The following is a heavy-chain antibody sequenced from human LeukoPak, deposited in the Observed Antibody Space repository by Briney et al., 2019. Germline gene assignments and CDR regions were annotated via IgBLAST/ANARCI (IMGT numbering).Heavy chain of an antibody. CDR3: ARVSCSSTSCSLVDY. V-gene: IGHV3-21*01. CDR1: GFTFTTYS. D-gene: IGHD2-2*01. Sequence: GGSLRLSCEASGFTFTTYSMTWVRQAPGKGLEWVSIISSGSSAIFSADALKGRFTISRDDAKNLLYLDMNSLRAEDMAVYYCARVSCSSTSCSLVDYWGQGTLVTVSS. CDR2: ISSGSSAI. J-gene: IGHJ4*02.